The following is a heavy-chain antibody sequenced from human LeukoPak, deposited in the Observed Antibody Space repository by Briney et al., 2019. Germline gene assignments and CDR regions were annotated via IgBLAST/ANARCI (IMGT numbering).Heavy chain of an antibody. CDR3: ARGGIVVVPAAITFPMRYYYYGMDV. V-gene: IGHV1-8*01. D-gene: IGHD2-2*02. CDR1: GYTFTSYD. CDR2: MNPNSGNT. Sequence: ASVKVSCKASGYTFTSYDINWVRQATGQGLEWMGWMNPNSGNTGYAQKFQGRVTMTRNTSISTAYMELSSLRSEDTAVYYCARGGIVVVPAAITFPMRYYYYGMDVWGQVTTVTVSS. J-gene: IGHJ6*02.